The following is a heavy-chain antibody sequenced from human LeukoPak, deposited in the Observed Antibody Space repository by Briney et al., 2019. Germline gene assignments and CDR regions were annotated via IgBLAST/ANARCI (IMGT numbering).Heavy chain of an antibody. Sequence: GGSLRLSCAASGFTFSSYGMHWVRQAPGKGLEWVAVIWYDGSNKYYADSVKDRFTISRDNSKNTLYLQVNSLRAEDTAVYYCARAIAVAEFDYWGQGTLVTVSS. CDR2: IWYDGSNK. CDR3: ARAIAVAEFDY. J-gene: IGHJ4*02. D-gene: IGHD6-19*01. V-gene: IGHV3-33*01. CDR1: GFTFSSYG.